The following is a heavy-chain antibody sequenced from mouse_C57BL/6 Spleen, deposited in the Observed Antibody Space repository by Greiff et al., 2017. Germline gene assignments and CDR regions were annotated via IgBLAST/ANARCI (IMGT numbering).Heavy chain of an antibody. V-gene: IGHV5-6*01. J-gene: IGHJ2*01. Sequence: EVQGVESGGDLVKPGGSLKLSCAASGFTFSSYGMSWVRQTPDKRLEWVATISSGGSYTYYPDSVKGRFTISRDNAKNTLYLQMSSLKSEDTAMYYCARQGEITTVVSYFDYWGQGTTLTVSS. CDR1: GFTFSSYG. D-gene: IGHD1-1*01. CDR3: ARQGEITTVVSYFDY. CDR2: ISSGGSYT.